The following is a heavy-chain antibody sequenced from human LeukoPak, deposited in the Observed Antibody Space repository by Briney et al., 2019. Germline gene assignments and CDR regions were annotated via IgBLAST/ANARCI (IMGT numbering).Heavy chain of an antibody. CDR2: INSDGSST. CDR1: GFTFSSYW. Sequence: PGGSLRLSCAASGFTFSSYWMHWVRQAPGKGLVWVSRINSDGSSTSYADSLKGRFTISRDNAKNTLYLQMNSLRAEDTAVYYCARGVGYCSSTSCYWRFDSWGQGTLVTVSS. V-gene: IGHV3-74*01. CDR3: ARGVGYCSSTSCYWRFDS. D-gene: IGHD2-2*01. J-gene: IGHJ5*01.